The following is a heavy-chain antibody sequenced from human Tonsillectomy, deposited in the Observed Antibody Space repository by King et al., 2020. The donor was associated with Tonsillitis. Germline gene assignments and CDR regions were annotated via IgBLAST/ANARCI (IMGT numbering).Heavy chain of an antibody. D-gene: IGHD7-27*01. J-gene: IGHJ2*01. V-gene: IGHV3-7*03. CDR3: ERVLTGNWYFNL. Sequence: VQLVESGGGLVQPGGSLRLSCAASGFTFSRYWMTWVRQAPGKGLEWVANIKDNGSEKHYVDSVKGRVTISRDNAKNSLYLQLNSLRAEDTAVYYCERVLTGNWYFNLWGRGTLVTVSS. CDR2: IKDNGSEK. CDR1: GFTFSRYW.